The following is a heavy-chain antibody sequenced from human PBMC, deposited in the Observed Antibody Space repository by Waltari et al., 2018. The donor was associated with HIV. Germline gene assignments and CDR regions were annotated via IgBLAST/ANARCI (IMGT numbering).Heavy chain of an antibody. D-gene: IGHD2-15*01. Sequence: EVQLVESGGGLVQPGRSLRLSCAASGFSFDDYAMHWVRQAPGKGLDGVLGISWNSGSIGYADSVKGRCTISRDNAKNSLYLQMNSLRAEVTALYYCAKDRLRYCRGGSCYTHFDSWGQGTLVTVSS. CDR3: AKDRLRYCRGGSCYTHFDS. V-gene: IGHV3-9*01. CDR1: GFSFDDYA. J-gene: IGHJ4*02. CDR2: ISWNSGSI.